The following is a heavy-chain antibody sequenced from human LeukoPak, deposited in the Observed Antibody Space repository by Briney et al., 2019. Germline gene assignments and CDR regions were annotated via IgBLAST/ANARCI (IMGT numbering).Heavy chain of an antibody. CDR2: ISDDGSRQ. D-gene: IGHD3-10*01. Sequence: GGSLRLSCAATGFTFSNYAIHWGRQAPGKGLEWVAFISDDGSRQHYADSVKGRFTISRDNSKNTLNLQMNSLRAEDTAVYYCVKDRTGTYTLDYWGQGTLVTVS. CDR1: GFTFSNYA. V-gene: IGHV3-30-3*01. CDR3: VKDRTGTYTLDY. J-gene: IGHJ4*02.